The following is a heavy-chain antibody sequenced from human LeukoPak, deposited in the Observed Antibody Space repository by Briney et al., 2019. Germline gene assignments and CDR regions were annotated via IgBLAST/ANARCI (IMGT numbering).Heavy chain of an antibody. CDR2: IYYSGST. V-gene: IGHV4-59*11. D-gene: IGHD2-21*01. CDR1: GGSISSHN. J-gene: IGHJ4*02. Sequence: SETLSLTCTVSGGSISSHNWSWIRQPPGKGLEWIGHIYYSGSTNHNTHLKSRVTISVDPSKNQFSLKLSSVTAADTAVYYCASALWVLGDFDYWGQGTL. CDR3: ASALWVLGDFDY.